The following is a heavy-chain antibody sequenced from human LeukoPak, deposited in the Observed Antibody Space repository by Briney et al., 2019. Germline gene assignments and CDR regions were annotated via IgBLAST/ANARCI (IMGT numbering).Heavy chain of an antibody. CDR3: ARDLYGGNTFDY. V-gene: IGHV4-34*09. D-gene: IGHD4-23*01. CDR2: IYHSGYT. CDR1: GGSFSGYY. J-gene: IGHJ4*02. Sequence: SETLSLTCAVYGGSFSGYYWSWIRQHPGKGLEWIGYIYHSGYTYYNPSLKSRVTISADTSKNQFSLRLSSVTAADTAVYYCARDLYGGNTFDYWGQGTLVTVSS.